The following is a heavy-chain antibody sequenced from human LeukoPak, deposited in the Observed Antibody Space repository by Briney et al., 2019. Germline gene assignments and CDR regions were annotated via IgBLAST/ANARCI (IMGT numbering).Heavy chain of an antibody. J-gene: IGHJ4*02. CDR3: ARGTPLSLGDPEPFDY. Sequence: GGSLRLSCAASGFTFSSYAMHWVRQAPGKGLEWVAVISYDGSNKYYADSVKGRFTISRDNSKNTLYLQMNSLRAEDTAVYYCARGTPLSLGDPEPFDYWGQGTLVTVSS. D-gene: IGHD2/OR15-2a*01. CDR2: ISYDGSNK. CDR1: GFTFSSYA. V-gene: IGHV3-30-3*01.